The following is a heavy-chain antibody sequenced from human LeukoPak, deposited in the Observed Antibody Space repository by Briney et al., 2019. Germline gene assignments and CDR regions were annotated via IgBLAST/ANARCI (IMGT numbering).Heavy chain of an antibody. CDR2: IKLDGSEK. CDR1: GFSFSSYW. D-gene: IGHD3-9*01. Sequence: GGSLRLSCAASGFSFSSYWMSWVRQAPGKGLEWVATIKLDGSEKYYVDSVKGRFTVSRDNAKNSLYLQMSSLRAEDTAVYYCARDRSDILTGYNDAFDIWGLGTVVTVSS. CDR3: ARDRSDILTGYNDAFDI. J-gene: IGHJ3*02. V-gene: IGHV3-7*01.